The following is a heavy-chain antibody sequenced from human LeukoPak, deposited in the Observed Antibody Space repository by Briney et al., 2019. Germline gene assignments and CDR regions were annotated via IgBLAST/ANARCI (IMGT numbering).Heavy chain of an antibody. CDR2: ISWNSGNI. V-gene: IGHV3-9*01. J-gene: IGHJ4*02. D-gene: IGHD4-11*01. Sequence: GGSLRLSCAASGFTFDDYAMHWVRQAPGEGLEWVSGISWNSGNIGYADSVKGRFTISRDNAKNSLYLQMNSLRAEDTALHYCAKAKSYSPSYYFDYWGQGTLVTVSS. CDR3: AKAKSYSPSYYFDY. CDR1: GFTFDDYA.